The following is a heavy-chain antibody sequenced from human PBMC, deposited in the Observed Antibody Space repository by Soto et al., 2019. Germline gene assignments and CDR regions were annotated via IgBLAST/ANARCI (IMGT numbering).Heavy chain of an antibody. CDR2: IYSGGST. V-gene: IGHV3-53*01. Sequence: EVQLVESGGGLIQPGGSLRLSCAASGFTVSSNYMSLVRQSPGKGLEGVSVIYSGGSTDYADSVKGRFTISRDNSKNTLYLQMNSLRAEDTAVYYCASSGQLGPNDYWGQGTLVTVSS. CDR1: GFTVSSNY. D-gene: IGHD3-10*01. CDR3: ASSGQLGPNDY. J-gene: IGHJ4*02.